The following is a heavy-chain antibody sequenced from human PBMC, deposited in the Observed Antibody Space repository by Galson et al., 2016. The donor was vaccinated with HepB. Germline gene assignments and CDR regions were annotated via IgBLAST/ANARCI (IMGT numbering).Heavy chain of an antibody. J-gene: IGHJ5*02. CDR2: IDPTGTSV. Sequence: LRLSCAASGFPVTDYFVTWIRQAPGKGLEWISFIDPTGTSVYYADSVTGRFIISRDNAKNSLHLHMTGLRGEAAAIYYCAKGSGKSGFDLWGLGTQVTVSS. V-gene: IGHV3-11*01. D-gene: IGHD6-25*01. CDR1: GFPVTDYF. CDR3: AKGSGKSGFDL.